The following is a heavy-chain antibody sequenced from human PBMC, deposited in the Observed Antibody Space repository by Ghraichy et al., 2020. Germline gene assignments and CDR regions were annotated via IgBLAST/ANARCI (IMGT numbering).Heavy chain of an antibody. CDR2: INHSGST. D-gene: IGHD3-3*01. V-gene: IGHV4-34*01. CDR1: GGSFSGYY. J-gene: IGHJ4*02. CDR3: ARGTPPVLRFLEWLDYKPYYYFDY. Sequence: SETLSLTCAVYGGSFSGYYWSWIRQPPGKGLEWIGEINHSGSTNYNPSLKSRVTISVDTSKNQFSLKLSSVTAADTAVYYCARGTPPVLRFLEWLDYKPYYYFDYWGQGTLVTVSS.